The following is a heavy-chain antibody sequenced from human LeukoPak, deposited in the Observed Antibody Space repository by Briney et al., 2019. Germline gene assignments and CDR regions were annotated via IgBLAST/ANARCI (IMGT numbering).Heavy chain of an antibody. CDR2: INHSGST. V-gene: IGHV4-34*01. CDR1: GGSFSGYY. Sequence: SETLSLTCAVYGGSFSGYYWGWIRQPPGKGLEWIGEINHSGSTNYNPSLKSRVTISVDTSKNQFSLKLSSVTAADTAVYYCARRLYSKIDYWGQGTLVTVSS. D-gene: IGHD4-11*01. J-gene: IGHJ4*02. CDR3: ARRLYSKIDY.